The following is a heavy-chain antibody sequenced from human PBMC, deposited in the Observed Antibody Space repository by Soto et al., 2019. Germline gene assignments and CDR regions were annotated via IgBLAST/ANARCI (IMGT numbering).Heavy chain of an antibody. CDR3: VQSRCGGDCLQSYSSHSYYGLDV. V-gene: IGHV2-5*02. D-gene: IGHD2-21*02. Sequence: QITLKESGPTLVKPTQTLTLTCTFSGFSLSTIGVGVGWIRQPPGKALEWLALIYWDDDKRYSPSLKDRLTVTKDTSKNQVVLTMTNMDPVDTATYYCVQSRCGGDCLQSYSSHSYYGLDVWGQGTTVTVSS. CDR2: IYWDDDK. CDR1: GFSLSTIGVG. J-gene: IGHJ6*02.